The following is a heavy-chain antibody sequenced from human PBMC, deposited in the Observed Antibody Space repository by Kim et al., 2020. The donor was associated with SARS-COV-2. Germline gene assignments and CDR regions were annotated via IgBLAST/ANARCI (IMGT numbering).Heavy chain of an antibody. V-gene: IGHV3-30-3*01. CDR2: ISYDGSNK. CDR3: ARDYFHTLGYARYAFYFDT. Sequence: GGSLRLSCAASGFSFNNYAMHWVRQSPGKGLEWVTVISYDGSNKFYADSVKGRFTISRDNSKNMLYLQMNSLRPEDTALYYCARDYFHTLGYARYAFYFDTWGQGTLVTVSS. J-gene: IGHJ4*02. CDR1: GFSFNNYA. D-gene: IGHD3-16*01.